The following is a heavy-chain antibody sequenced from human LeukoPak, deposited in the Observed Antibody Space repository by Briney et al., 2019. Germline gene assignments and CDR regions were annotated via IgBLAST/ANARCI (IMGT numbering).Heavy chain of an antibody. V-gene: IGHV5-51*01. CDR3: ARRYDFWSGYREFDY. CDR2: IYPGDSDT. CDR1: GYSFTSYW. D-gene: IGHD3-3*01. Sequence: GESLEISFKGSGYSFTSYWIGWVRQMPGKGLEWMGIIYPGDSDTRSRPSFQGQVTISADKSISTAYLQWSSLKASDTAMYYCARRYDFWSGYREFDYWGQGPLVTVSS. J-gene: IGHJ4*02.